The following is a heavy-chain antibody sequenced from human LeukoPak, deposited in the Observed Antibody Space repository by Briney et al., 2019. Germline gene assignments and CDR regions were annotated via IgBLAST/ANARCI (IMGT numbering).Heavy chain of an antibody. J-gene: IGHJ4*02. Sequence: ASVKVSCKASGYTFTSYGISWVQQAPGQGLEWMGWISAYNGNTNYAQKLQGRVTMTTDTSTSTAYTELRSLRSDDTAVYYCARVAGYSASGSADYWGQGTLVTVSS. D-gene: IGHD6-13*01. CDR1: GYTFTSYG. CDR3: ARVAGYSASGSADY. CDR2: ISAYNGNT. V-gene: IGHV1-18*01.